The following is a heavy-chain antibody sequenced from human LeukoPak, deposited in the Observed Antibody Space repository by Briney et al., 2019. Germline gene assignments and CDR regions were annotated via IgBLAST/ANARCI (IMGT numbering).Heavy chain of an antibody. D-gene: IGHD2-2*01. J-gene: IGHJ5*02. CDR1: GFTFSSYW. CDR2: IKQDGSEK. V-gene: IGHV3-7*01. Sequence: TGGSLRLSCAASGFTFSSYWMSWVRQAPGKGLEWVANIKQDGSEKYYVDSVEGRFTISRDNANNSLYLQMNSLRAEDTAVYYCAKLLVPAARMYNWFDPWGQGTLVTVSS. CDR3: AKLLVPAARMYNWFDP.